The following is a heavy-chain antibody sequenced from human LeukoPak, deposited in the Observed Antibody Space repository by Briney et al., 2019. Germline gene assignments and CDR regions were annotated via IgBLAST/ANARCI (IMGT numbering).Heavy chain of an antibody. D-gene: IGHD1-26*01. CDR2: ISYSGST. V-gene: IGHV4-39*07. CDR3: ARWVGNRNWFDP. Sequence: SETLSLTCTVSGASISSGGYLWGCIRQSPGKGLEWIGSISYSGSTYYNPSLKSRVTVSVDTSKNQFSLKVTSVTAADTAVCYCARWVGNRNWFDPWGQGTLVTVSS. J-gene: IGHJ5*02. CDR1: GASISSGGYL.